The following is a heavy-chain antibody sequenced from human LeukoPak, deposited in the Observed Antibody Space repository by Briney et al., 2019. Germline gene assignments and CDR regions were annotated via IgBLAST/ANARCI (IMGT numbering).Heavy chain of an antibody. CDR1: GGSISSGGSY. J-gene: IGHJ4*02. Sequence: PSETPSLTCTVSGGSISSGGSYWSWIRQHPGTGLEWLGYIYYSGSTYYNPSLKSRVTISVDTSKNQFSLKLSSVTAADTAVYYCARYCSGGSCYGDLFDYWGQGTLVTVSS. CDR2: IYYSGST. V-gene: IGHV4-31*03. D-gene: IGHD2-15*01. CDR3: ARYCSGGSCYGDLFDY.